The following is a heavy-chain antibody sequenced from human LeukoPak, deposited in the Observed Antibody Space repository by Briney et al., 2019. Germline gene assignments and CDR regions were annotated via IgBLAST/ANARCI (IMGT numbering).Heavy chain of an antibody. J-gene: IGHJ6*04. CDR3: AELGITMIGGV. D-gene: IGHD3-10*02. V-gene: IGHV3-48*04. Sequence: GGSLRLSCAASGFTFSSYSMNWVRQAPGKGLEWVSYIRSSSSTIYYAGSVKGRFTISRDNAKNSLYLQMNSLRAEDTAVYYCAELGITMIGGVWGKGTTVTISS. CDR1: GFTFSSYS. CDR2: IRSSSSTI.